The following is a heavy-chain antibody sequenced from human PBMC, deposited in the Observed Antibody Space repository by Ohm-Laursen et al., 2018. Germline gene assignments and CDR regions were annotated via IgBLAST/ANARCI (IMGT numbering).Heavy chain of an antibody. CDR1: GFTFSSYW. J-gene: IGHJ3*01. CDR2: LYHSGGT. CDR3: ASSQSSSWYHAFDV. V-gene: IGHV4-4*08. Sequence: LSCAASGFTFSSYWMTWIRQTPGKGLEWIGHLYHSGGTNNNPSFKSRVTISIDTSKNQVSLNLNSVTAADTAVYYCASSQSSSWYHAFDVWGQGTMVTVSS. D-gene: IGHD6-13*01.